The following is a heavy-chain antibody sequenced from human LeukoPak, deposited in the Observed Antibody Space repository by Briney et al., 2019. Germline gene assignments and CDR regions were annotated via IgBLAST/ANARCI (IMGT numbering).Heavy chain of an antibody. CDR1: GFTFSSYA. V-gene: IGHV3-48*01. CDR3: ATYRQVLLPFES. J-gene: IGHJ4*02. Sequence: GGSLRLSCAASGFTFSSYAMHWVRQAPGKGLEWVSYTSSGGSSIYYADSVKGRFTISRDNAKNSLYLQMNSLRAEDTAIYYCATYRQVLLPFESWGQGTLVTVSS. D-gene: IGHD2-8*02. CDR2: TSSGGSSI.